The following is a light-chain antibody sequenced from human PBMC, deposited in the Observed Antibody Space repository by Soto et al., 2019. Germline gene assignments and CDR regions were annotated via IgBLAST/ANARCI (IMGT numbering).Light chain of an antibody. CDR3: QQYGSSGT. J-gene: IGKJ1*01. CDR2: GAS. V-gene: IGKV3-20*01. CDR1: QSVSSSY. Sequence: IVLTQSAGTLSFSPGERATLSCRASQSVSSSYLAWYQQKPGQAPRLLIYGASNRATGIPDRFSGSGSGTVFTLTISRMQPEDFAVYYCQQYGSSGTFGQGTKVDIK.